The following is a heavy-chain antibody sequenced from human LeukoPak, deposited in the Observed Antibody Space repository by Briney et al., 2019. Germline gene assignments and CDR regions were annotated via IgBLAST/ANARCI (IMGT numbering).Heavy chain of an antibody. CDR1: GGTFSSYA. CDR3: ARPDEDRGYSYGYNY. Sequence: ASVKVSCKASGGTFSSYAISWVRQAPGQGLEWMGGIIPIFGTANYAQKFQGRVTITADESTSTAYMELSSLRSEDTAVYYCARPDEDRGYSYGYNYWGQGTLVTVSS. CDR2: IIPIFGTA. J-gene: IGHJ4*02. D-gene: IGHD5-18*01. V-gene: IGHV1-69*13.